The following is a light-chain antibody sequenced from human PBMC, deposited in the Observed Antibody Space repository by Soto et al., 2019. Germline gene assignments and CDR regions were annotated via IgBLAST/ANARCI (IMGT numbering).Light chain of an antibody. CDR1: QNINNY. CDR3: QQSYSGLVA. V-gene: IGKV1-39*01. Sequence: DIQMTQSPSSLSASVGDRVTITCQASQNINNYLNWYQQKPGRAPKLLIYDASNLEAGVPSRFRGSGSGTDFTLTISSLQPEDSASYYCQQSYSGLVAFGQGTKVDIK. CDR2: DAS. J-gene: IGKJ1*01.